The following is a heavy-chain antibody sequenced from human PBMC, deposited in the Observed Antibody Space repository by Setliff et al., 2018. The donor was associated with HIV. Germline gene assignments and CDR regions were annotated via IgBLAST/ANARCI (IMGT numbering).Heavy chain of an antibody. V-gene: IGHV4-39*01. CDR1: GGSIISSSYY. D-gene: IGHD3-22*01. CDR3: ARLGDNSDWRSNYFFYYMDV. Sequence: PSETLSLTCTVSGGSIISSSYYWGWIRQPPGQGLEWLGNLFHTGSSYFNPSLKSRLTMSVDTSKNQFSLSLISMTAADSAVYYCARLGDNSDWRSNYFFYYMDVWGKGTTVTVSS. CDR2: LFHTGSS. J-gene: IGHJ6*03.